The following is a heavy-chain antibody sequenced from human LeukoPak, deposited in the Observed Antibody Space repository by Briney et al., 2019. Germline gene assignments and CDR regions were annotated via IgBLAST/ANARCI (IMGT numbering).Heavy chain of an antibody. D-gene: IGHD3-10*01. CDR3: ARSYYYGSGSPGGD. Sequence: PGGSLRLSCAASGFTVSSNYMSWVRQAPGKGLEWVSVIYSGGSTYYADSVKGRFTISRDNSKNTLYLQMNSLRAEDTAVYYCARSYYYGSGSPGGDWGQGTLVTVSS. CDR1: GFTVSSNY. V-gene: IGHV3-53*01. J-gene: IGHJ4*02. CDR2: IYSGGST.